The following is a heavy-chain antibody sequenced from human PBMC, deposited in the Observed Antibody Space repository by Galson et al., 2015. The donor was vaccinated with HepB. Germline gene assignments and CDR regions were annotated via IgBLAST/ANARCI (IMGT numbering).Heavy chain of an antibody. J-gene: IGHJ4*02. CDR3: ATGYSSGWVYFDY. CDR1: GFTFSSYA. V-gene: IGHV3-23*01. D-gene: IGHD6-19*01. CDR2: ISGNGGST. Sequence: SLRLSCAASGFTFSSYAMSWVRQAPGKGLEWVSAISGNGGSTYYADSVKGRFTISRDNSKNTLYLQMNSLRAEDTAVYYCATGYSSGWVYFDYWGQGTLVTVSS.